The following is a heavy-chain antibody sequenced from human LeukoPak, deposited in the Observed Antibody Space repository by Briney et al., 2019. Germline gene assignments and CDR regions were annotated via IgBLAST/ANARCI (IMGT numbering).Heavy chain of an antibody. CDR3: ARHFSDNWFDP. Sequence: SETLSLTCTVSGGSISSYYWSWIRQPPGKGLEWIGYIYYSGSTNYNPSLKSRVTISVDTSKNQFSLKLSSVTAADTAVYYCARHFSDNWFDPWGQGTLVTVSS. J-gene: IGHJ5*02. CDR2: IYYSGST. CDR1: GGSISSYY. V-gene: IGHV4-59*08. D-gene: IGHD2/OR15-2a*01.